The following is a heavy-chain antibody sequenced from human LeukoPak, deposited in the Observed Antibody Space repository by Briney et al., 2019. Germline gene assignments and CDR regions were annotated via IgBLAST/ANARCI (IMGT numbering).Heavy chain of an antibody. J-gene: IGHJ4*02. CDR1: GFTFSSYG. Sequence: GGSLRLSCAASGFTFSSYGMHWVRQAPGKGLEWVAFIRYDGSNKYYADSVKGRFTISRDNSKNTLYLQMNSLRAEDTAVYYCARVGYSYGPPDYWGQGTLVTVSS. CDR2: IRYDGSNK. D-gene: IGHD5-18*01. V-gene: IGHV3-30*02. CDR3: ARVGYSYGPPDY.